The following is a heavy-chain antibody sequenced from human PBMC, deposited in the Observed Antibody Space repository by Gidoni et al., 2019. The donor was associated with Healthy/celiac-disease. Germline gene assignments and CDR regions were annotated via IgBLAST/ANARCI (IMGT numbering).Heavy chain of an antibody. CDR2: ISSSGSTI. CDR1: GFTFSRYD. V-gene: IGHV3-48*03. D-gene: IGHD2-15*01. CDR3: AGDLRDCSGGSCYGEYYFDY. Sequence: EVKLVASGGGLVQPGGSLRLSCAASGFTFSRYDMNWVRQAPGKGLEWVSYISSSGSTIYYADSVKGRFTISRDNAKNSLYLQMNSLRAEDTAVYYCAGDLRDCSGGSCYGEYYFDYWGQGTLVTVSS. J-gene: IGHJ4*02.